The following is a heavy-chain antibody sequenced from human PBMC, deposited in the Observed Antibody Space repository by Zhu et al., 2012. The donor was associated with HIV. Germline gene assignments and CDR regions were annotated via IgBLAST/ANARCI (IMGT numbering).Heavy chain of an antibody. CDR1: GFRFGSYA. CDR3: AKGAAANYHYYYYIGR. D-gene: IGHD3-10*01. V-gene: IGHV3-43*01. CDR2: ISWSGEAT. Sequence: EVQLVESGGNVIQPGGSLRLSCAASGFRFGSYAMHWVRQAPGKGLEWISLISWSGEATYYTGSVEGRFTISRDNSKNSLYLQMNSLRPEDTALYYCAKGAAANYHYYYYIGRLGQRDHSLRL. J-gene: IGHJ6*03.